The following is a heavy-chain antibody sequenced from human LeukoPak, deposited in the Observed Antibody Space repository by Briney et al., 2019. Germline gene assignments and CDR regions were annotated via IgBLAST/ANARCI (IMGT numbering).Heavy chain of an antibody. Sequence: ASVKVSCKTSGYTFTTYGASWVRQAPGQGLEWMGWVSGYTGNTNYAERFQGRVTMTTDTSTSTVYMELTSLRSDDTAVYYCARGEVSASLYYFDFWGQGTLVTV. CDR1: GYTFTTYG. V-gene: IGHV1-18*01. CDR3: ARGEVSASLYYFDF. D-gene: IGHD2-2*01. J-gene: IGHJ4*02. CDR2: VSGYTGNT.